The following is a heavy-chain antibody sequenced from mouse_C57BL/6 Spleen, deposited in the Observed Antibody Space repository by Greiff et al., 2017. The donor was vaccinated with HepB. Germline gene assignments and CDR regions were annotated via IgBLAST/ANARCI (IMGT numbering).Heavy chain of an antibody. V-gene: IGHV5-9-1*02. D-gene: IGHD2-10*02. J-gene: IGHJ1*03. CDR2: ISSGGDYI. CDR3: TRADPSYWYFDV. CDR1: GFTFSSYA. Sequence: EVQLQESGEGLVKPGGSLKLSCAASGFTFSSYAMSWVRQTPEKRLEWVAYISSGGDYIYYADTVKGRFTISRDNARNTLYLQMSSLKSEDTAMYYCTRADPSYWYFDVWGTGTTVTVSS.